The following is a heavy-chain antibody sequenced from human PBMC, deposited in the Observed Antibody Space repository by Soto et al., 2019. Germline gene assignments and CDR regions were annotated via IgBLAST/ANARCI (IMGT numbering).Heavy chain of an antibody. CDR3: ARLGDYYDSSGYWQPMDV. CDR2: IYYSGST. CDR1: GGSINSYY. J-gene: IGHJ6*02. D-gene: IGHD3-22*01. V-gene: IGHV4-59*01. Sequence: SETLSLTCTVSGGSINSYYWSWIRQPPGKGLEWIGYIYYSGSTNCNPSLKSRVTISVDTSKNQFSLKLSSVTAADTAVYYCARLGDYYDSSGYWQPMDVWGQGTTVTVSS.